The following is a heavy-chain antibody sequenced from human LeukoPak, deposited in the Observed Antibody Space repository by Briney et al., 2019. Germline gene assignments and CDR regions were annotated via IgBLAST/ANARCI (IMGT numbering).Heavy chain of an antibody. CDR3: ARGRVVPAATSRKYYFDY. D-gene: IGHD2-2*01. Sequence: PSETLSLTCAVYGGSFSGYYWSWIRQPPGKGLEWIGEINHSGSTNYSPSLKSRVTISVDTSKNQFSLKLSSVTAADTAVYYCARGRVVPAATSRKYYFDYWGQGTLVTVSS. CDR2: INHSGST. V-gene: IGHV4-34*01. CDR1: GGSFSGYY. J-gene: IGHJ4*02.